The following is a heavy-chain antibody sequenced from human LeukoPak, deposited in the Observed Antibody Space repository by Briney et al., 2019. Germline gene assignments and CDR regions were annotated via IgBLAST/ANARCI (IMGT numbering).Heavy chain of an antibody. CDR1: GFSFSTYA. J-gene: IGHJ4*01. D-gene: IGHD6-6*01. CDR3: GKERYGSSSVVDY. CDR2: VNGNGGST. V-gene: IGHV3-23*01. Sequence: AGGSLRLSCAASGFSFSTYAMSWVRQAPGKGLEWVSGVNGNGGSTSYADSVKGRFTIFRDNSKNTVYLQMNSLRVEDTAVYHCGKERYGSSSVVDYWGHGTLVTVSS.